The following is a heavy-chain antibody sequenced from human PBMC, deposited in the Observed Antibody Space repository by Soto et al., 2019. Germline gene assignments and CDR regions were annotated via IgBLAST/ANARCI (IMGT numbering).Heavy chain of an antibody. D-gene: IGHD6-19*01. J-gene: IGHJ4*02. V-gene: IGHV1-46*01. CDR3: ARVSVSGSFDF. CDR2: INPSGGST. Sequence: QVQLVQSGAEVKKPGASVKVSCKASGYTFISHYMHWVRQAPGQGLEWMGIINPSGGSTSYAQKFQGRVTMTRDTSTSTVYMELSSLRSEDMAVYYCARVSVSGSFDFWGQGALVIVSS. CDR1: GYTFISHY.